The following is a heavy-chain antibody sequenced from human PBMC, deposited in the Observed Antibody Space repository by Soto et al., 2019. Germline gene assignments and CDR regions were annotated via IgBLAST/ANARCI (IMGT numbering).Heavy chain of an antibody. J-gene: IGHJ3*02. CDR3: ARDSITMVRGVITYRAVDI. CDR2: IYHSGST. D-gene: IGHD3-10*01. CDR1: VFTSSTDW. V-gene: IGHV4-4*02. Sequence: WESLPLSCVRSVFTSSTDWMAWVRQPQGKGLEWIGEIYHSGSTNYDPSLKSRVTIPVDKSKNQFSLKLSSVTAADTAVYECARDSITMVRGVITYRAVDIWGQGTMVTVSS.